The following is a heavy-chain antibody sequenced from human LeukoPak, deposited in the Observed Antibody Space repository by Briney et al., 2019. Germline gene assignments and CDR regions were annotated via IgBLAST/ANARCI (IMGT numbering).Heavy chain of an antibody. V-gene: IGHV3-33*01. Sequence: GRSLRLSCAASGFSFSSYGMHWVRQAPGKGLEWVAVLWYDGSNKYYADSVKGRFTISRDNSKNRLYLQMNSLRAEDTAVYYCARGARYCSGGSCYPGAFDYWGQGTLVTVSS. J-gene: IGHJ4*02. CDR1: GFSFSSYG. CDR2: LWYDGSNK. D-gene: IGHD2-15*01. CDR3: ARGARYCSGGSCYPGAFDY.